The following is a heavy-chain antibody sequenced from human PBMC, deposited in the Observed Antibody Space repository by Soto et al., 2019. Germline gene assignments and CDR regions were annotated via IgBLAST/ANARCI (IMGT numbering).Heavy chain of an antibody. CDR2: VHSDGTTT. Sequence: VGSLRLSCAASGFTFDYYWMHWVRQAPGKGLVRVSRVHSDGTTTTYADSVKGRFTISRDNARNTVSLQMSSLRAEDTAIYYCARGDRGGFDLWGHGTVDTVSS. CDR3: ARGDRGGFDL. D-gene: IGHD3-10*01. V-gene: IGHV3-74*01. J-gene: IGHJ3*01. CDR1: GFTFDYYW.